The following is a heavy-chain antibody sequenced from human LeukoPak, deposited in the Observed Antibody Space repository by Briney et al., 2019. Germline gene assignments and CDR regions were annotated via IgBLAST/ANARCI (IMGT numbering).Heavy chain of an antibody. J-gene: IGHJ6*03. CDR1: GFTFSSSH. CDR2: ISESATTI. CDR3: ARDPGFYYYYYMDV. Sequence: GRSLRLSCAASGFTFSSSHMNWVRQAPGKGLEWISYISESATTIYYADSVKGRFTISRDNAKNSLYLQMNSLRAEDTAVYYCARDPGFYYYYYMDVWGKGTTVTVSS. V-gene: IGHV3-48*01.